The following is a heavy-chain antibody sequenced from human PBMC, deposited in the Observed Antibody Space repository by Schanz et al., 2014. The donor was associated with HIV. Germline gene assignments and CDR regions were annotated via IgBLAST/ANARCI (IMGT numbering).Heavy chain of an antibody. Sequence: QVQLVQSGAEVKKPGSSVKVSCKASGDTFSSYAISWVRQAPGQGLEWMGGMIPSFRLRTYAQKFQGRVTIAADESASTAYMELNSLRSDDTAVYYCARVEPAAVPDTFFYYGMDVWGQGTTVTVSS. J-gene: IGHJ6*02. CDR2: MIPSFRLR. CDR1: GDTFSSYA. D-gene: IGHD2-2*02. CDR3: ARVEPAAVPDTFFYYGMDV. V-gene: IGHV1-69*01.